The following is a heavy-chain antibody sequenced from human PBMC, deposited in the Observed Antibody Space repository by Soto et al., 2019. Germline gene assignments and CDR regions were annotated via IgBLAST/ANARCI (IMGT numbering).Heavy chain of an antibody. Sequence: ASVKVSCKASGYTFTSYYMHWVRQAPGQGLEWMGIINTSGGSTSYAQKFQGRVTMTRDTSTSTVYMELSSLRSEDTAVYSCARVLSSGYYSGSGAFDIWGQGTMVPV. J-gene: IGHJ3*02. CDR2: INTSGGST. V-gene: IGHV1-46*01. D-gene: IGHD3-22*01. CDR3: ARVLSSGYYSGSGAFDI. CDR1: GYTFTSYY.